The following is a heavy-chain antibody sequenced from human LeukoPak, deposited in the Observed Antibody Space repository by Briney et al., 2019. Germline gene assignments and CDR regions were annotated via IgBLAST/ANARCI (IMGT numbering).Heavy chain of an antibody. Sequence: ASVKVSCKASGYTFTDYYIHWVRQAPGQGLEWMGWINPNSGGTNYAQKFQGRVTMTRDTSISTAYMEVSRLRSDDTAVYYCASVRDGLRLSTPFDYWGQGTLVTVSS. CDR1: GYTFTDYY. CDR2: INPNSGGT. J-gene: IGHJ4*02. V-gene: IGHV1-2*02. D-gene: IGHD5-12*01. CDR3: ASVRDGLRLSTPFDY.